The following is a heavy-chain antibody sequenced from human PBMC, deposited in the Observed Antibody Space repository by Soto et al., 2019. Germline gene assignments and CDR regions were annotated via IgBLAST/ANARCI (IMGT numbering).Heavy chain of an antibody. CDR1: GASVTRDGNC. D-gene: IGHD4-4*01. Sequence: QVQLRESGSGLVKPSQTLSLTCSVSGASVTRDGNCWTWIRQPPGKGLELVASIYHGGSTFYNPSLRSRVTISLDRSKNQVSLKLTSVTAADTAVYYCAREVDGYSQVDDWGQGTLVTVYS. V-gene: IGHV4-30-2*01. CDR2: IYHGGST. CDR3: AREVDGYSQVDD. J-gene: IGHJ4*02.